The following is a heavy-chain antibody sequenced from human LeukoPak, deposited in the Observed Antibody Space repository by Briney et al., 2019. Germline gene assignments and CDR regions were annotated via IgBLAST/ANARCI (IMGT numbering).Heavy chain of an antibody. V-gene: IGHV4-34*01. CDR1: GGSFSGYY. J-gene: IGHJ4*02. CDR3: ARDQAMVRGGGYFDY. Sequence: SETLSLTCAVYGGSFSGYYWSWIRQPPGKGLEWIGEINHSGSTNYNPSLKSRVTISVDTSKNQFSLKLSSVTAADTAVYYCARDQAMVRGGGYFDYWGQGTLVTVSS. D-gene: IGHD3-10*01. CDR2: INHSGST.